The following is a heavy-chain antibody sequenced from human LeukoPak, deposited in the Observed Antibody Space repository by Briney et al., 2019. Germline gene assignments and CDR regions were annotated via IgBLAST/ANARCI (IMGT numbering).Heavy chain of an antibody. D-gene: IGHD1-26*01. CDR2: INPNSGGT. J-gene: IGHJ3*02. CDR1: GYTFTGYY. V-gene: IGHV1-2*06. CDR3: ARGHSGSPSFDI. Sequence: ASVKVSCKASGYTFTGYYMHWVRQAPGQGLEWMGRINPNSGGTNYAQKFQGRVTMTRDTSISTAYMELSSLRSEDTAVYYCARGHSGSPSFDIWGQGTMVTVSS.